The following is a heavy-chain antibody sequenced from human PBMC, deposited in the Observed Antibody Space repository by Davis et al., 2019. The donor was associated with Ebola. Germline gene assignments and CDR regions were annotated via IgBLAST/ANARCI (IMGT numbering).Heavy chain of an antibody. D-gene: IGHD3-3*02. V-gene: IGHV4-39*07. J-gene: IGHJ6*04. CDR3: ARYKANRIFGVTYYYGMDV. CDR2: ITQSGST. Sequence: MPSETLSLTCTVSGGSISSSSYYWDWIRQPPGKGLEWIGKITQSGSTNYNPSLKSRVTISVDTSKNQFSLKLSSVTAADTAVYYCARYKANRIFGVTYYYGMDVWGKGTMVTVSS. CDR1: GGSISSSSYY.